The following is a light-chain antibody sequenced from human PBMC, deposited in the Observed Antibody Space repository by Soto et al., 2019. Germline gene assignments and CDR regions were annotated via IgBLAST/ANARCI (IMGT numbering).Light chain of an antibody. CDR2: RTS. Sequence: RVTTQSPATLSVSPGERATLSCRASQNVAGDLAWYQQKPGQALRLLIYRTSTRATGIPARFSGSGSGTEFTLTISSLQSEDFAVYYCQEYNGRSSFGQGTKVEIK. CDR1: QNVAGD. J-gene: IGKJ1*01. V-gene: IGKV3-15*01. CDR3: QEYNGRSS.